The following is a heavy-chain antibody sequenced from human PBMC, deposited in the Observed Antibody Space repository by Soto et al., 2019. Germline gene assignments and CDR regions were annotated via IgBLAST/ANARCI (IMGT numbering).Heavy chain of an antibody. D-gene: IGHD5-12*01. CDR1: GYSFTSYW. Sequence: GESLKISCQGSGYSFTSYWIGWVRQMPGKGLQWMGIIYPGDSEIRYSPSFQGHVTISADKSISTAYLQWSSLKASDTAMYYCVRQTRDGYTGSDYLDYWGHGSLVTVSS. J-gene: IGHJ4*01. CDR3: VRQTRDGYTGSDYLDY. V-gene: IGHV5-51*01. CDR2: IYPGDSEI.